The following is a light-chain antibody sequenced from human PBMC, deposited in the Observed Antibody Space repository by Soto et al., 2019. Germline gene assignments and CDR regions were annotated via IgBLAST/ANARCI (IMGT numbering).Light chain of an antibody. CDR1: QSISSY. J-gene: IGKJ1*01. CDR2: AAS. V-gene: IGKV1-39*01. Sequence: VQMTQSPSSVSASVGDRVTITCRASQSISSYLNWYQQKPGKAPKLLIYAASNLQSGVPSRFSGSGSGTDFTLTISSLQPEDFATYFCQQSYSTPPWTFGQGTKVDI. CDR3: QQSYSTPPWT.